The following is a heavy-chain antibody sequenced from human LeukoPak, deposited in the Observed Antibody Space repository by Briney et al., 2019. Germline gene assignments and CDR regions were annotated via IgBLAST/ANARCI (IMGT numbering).Heavy chain of an antibody. D-gene: IGHD4-17*01. J-gene: IGHJ3*02. CDR3: ARDTLVYADSPDAFDI. Sequence: GGSLRLSCAASGFTFSTYTMNWVRQAPGKGLEWVSFISISSSYIYYADSVKGRFTISRDNAKNSLYLQMNSLRDEDTAVYYCARDTLVYADSPDAFDIWGQGTMVTVSS. V-gene: IGHV3-21*06. CDR1: GFTFSTYT. CDR2: ISISSSYI.